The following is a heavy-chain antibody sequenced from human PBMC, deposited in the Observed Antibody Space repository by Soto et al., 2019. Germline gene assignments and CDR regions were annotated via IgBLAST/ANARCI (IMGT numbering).Heavy chain of an antibody. CDR2: ISAHNGNT. V-gene: IGHV1-18*01. J-gene: IGHJ4*02. D-gene: IGHD1-1*01. CDR1: GYTFTSYG. Sequence: QVHLVQSGAEVKKPGASVKVSCKASGYTFTSYGITWVRQAPGQGLEWMGGISAHNGNTDYAQKLQGRVIVTRDTSTSTAYMELRSLISDDTAVYYCAGGRYGDYWGQGALVTVSS. CDR3: AGGRYGDY.